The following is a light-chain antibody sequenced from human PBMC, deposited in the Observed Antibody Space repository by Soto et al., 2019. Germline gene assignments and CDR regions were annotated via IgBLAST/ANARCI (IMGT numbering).Light chain of an antibody. V-gene: IGKV3-20*01. CDR2: GTS. CDR3: QQYGTSPYT. CDR1: QSVSSNK. Sequence: EIVMTQSPGTLSLSPGERVTLSCRASQSVSSNKLAWVQQRPGQAPRFLIYGTSTRATGIPDRFSGSGSGTDFTLTISRLEPEEFAVYYCQQYGTSPYTFGQGTKVEIK. J-gene: IGKJ2*01.